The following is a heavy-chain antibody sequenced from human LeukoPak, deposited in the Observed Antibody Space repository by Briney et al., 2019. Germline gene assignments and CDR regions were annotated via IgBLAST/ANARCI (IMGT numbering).Heavy chain of an antibody. J-gene: IGHJ4*02. CDR3: ARDDILGAAPDY. Sequence: ASVKVSCKASGYTFTSYGVTWVRQAPGQGLEWMGWISAYNCNTNYAQKLQGRVTMTTDTSTSTAYMELGSLRSDDTAMYYCARDDILGAAPDYWGQGTRVTVSS. CDR1: GYTFTSYG. CDR2: ISAYNCNT. V-gene: IGHV1-18*01. D-gene: IGHD1-26*01.